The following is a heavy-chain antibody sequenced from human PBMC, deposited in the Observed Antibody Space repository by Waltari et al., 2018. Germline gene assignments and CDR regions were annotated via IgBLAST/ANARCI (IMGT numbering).Heavy chain of an antibody. V-gene: IGHV3-30*18. Sequence: QVQLVESGGGVVQPGRSLRLSCAASGFTFSSYGMHWVRPAPGKGLEWVAVISYDGSNKYYADSVKGRFTISRDNSKNTLYLQMNSLRAEDTAVYYCAKGFGSSGLHLDYWGQGTLVTVSS. CDR3: AKGFGSSGLHLDY. D-gene: IGHD3-22*01. CDR1: GFTFSSYG. CDR2: ISYDGSNK. J-gene: IGHJ4*02.